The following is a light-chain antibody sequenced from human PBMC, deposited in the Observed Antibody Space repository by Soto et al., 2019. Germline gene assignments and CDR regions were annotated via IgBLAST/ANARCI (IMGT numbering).Light chain of an antibody. CDR1: QGIRDA. Sequence: DIQMTQSPSSLSASVGDRVTITCRASQGIRDALGWYQQKPGKAPKRLIYAASSLQSGVPSSLSGSGSGTEFTLTISSLQPEDFATYYCLQHNIYPQTFGQGTKVEIK. CDR3: LQHNIYPQT. V-gene: IGKV1-17*01. J-gene: IGKJ1*01. CDR2: AAS.